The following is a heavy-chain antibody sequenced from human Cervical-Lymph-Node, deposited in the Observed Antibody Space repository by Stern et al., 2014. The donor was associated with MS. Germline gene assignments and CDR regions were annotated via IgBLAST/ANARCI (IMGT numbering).Heavy chain of an antibody. CDR2: SYHNGNT. Sequence: QLQLQESGPGLVKPSETLSLTCTVSGGSIGRYYWRLVRQPPGQSLEWIGYSYHNGNTNYNPSLKSRVSMSVDTSKNQFSLNLTSVTAADTAVYYCTRDGRSSLSEYFQTWGQGSLVTVSS. CDR3: TRDGRSSLSEYFQT. D-gene: IGHD6-6*01. V-gene: IGHV4-59*01. CDR1: GGSIGRYY. J-gene: IGHJ1*01.